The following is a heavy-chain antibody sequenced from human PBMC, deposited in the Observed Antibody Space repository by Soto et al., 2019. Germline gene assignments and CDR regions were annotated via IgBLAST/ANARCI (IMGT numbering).Heavy chain of an antibody. V-gene: IGHV4-34*01. CDR3: ATANWSHHYFDP. J-gene: IGHJ5*02. D-gene: IGHD1-1*01. CDR2: INHSGSP. CDR1: GGSFSGYY. Sequence: PSETLSLTYAVYGGSFSGYYWSWLRQPPGKGLEWIGEINHSGSPNYNPSLKSRVTISVDTSKNQFSLKMTSVTAADTAVYYCATANWSHHYFDPWGQGTLVTVSS.